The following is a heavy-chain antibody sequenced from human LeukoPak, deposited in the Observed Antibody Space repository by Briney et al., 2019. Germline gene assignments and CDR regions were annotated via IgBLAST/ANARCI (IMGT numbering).Heavy chain of an antibody. V-gene: IGHV3-23*01. Sequence: GGSLRLSCAASGFTFSSYAMTWVRQAPGEGLEWVSGISGSGVNTYYADSVKGRFTISRDNSKNTLYLQMNSLRAEDTAVYYCAKLGGPYNWDYAGLNYMDVWGKGTTFTVSS. CDR1: GFTFSSYA. CDR3: AKLGGPYNWDYAGLNYMDV. D-gene: IGHD1-7*01. J-gene: IGHJ6*03. CDR2: ISGSGVNT.